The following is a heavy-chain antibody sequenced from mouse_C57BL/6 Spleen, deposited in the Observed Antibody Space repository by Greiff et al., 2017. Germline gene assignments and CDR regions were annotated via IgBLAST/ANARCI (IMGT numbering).Heavy chain of an antibody. D-gene: IGHD2-4*01. CDR3: TREGDDYGGYFVV. J-gene: IGHJ1*03. Sequence: VQLQQSGAELVRPGASVTLSCKASGYTFTDYEMHWVKQTPVHGLEWIGAIDPETGGTAYNQKFNGKAILTAVESSSTGDNELRSLTSEDSAVGYCTREGDDYGGYFVVWGTGSAVAV. CDR1: GYTFTDYE. CDR2: IDPETGGT. V-gene: IGHV1-15*01.